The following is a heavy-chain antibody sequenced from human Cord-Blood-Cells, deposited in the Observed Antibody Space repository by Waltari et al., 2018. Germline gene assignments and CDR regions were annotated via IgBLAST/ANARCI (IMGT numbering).Heavy chain of an antibody. CDR2: INHSGST. CDR3: ARRPYSWDRLYYFDY. CDR1: GGSFSGYY. J-gene: IGHJ4*02. Sequence: QVQLQQWGAGLLKPSETLSLTCAVYGGSFSGYYWSWIRQPPGKGLEWIGEINHSGSTNYNPSLKSRVTISVDTSKNQFSLKLSSVTAADTAVYYCARRPYSWDRLYYFDYWGQGTLVTVSS. D-gene: IGHD2-21*01. V-gene: IGHV4-34*01.